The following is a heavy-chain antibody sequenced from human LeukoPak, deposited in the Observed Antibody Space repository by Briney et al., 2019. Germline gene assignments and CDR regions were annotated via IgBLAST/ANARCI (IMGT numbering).Heavy chain of an antibody. J-gene: IGHJ4*02. Sequence: GGSLRLSCAASGVTFSNYAMTWVRQAPGKGLKWVSSINGAGSNTYYADSVKGRFTISRDNSKNALYLQMNSLRAEDTAVYYCAKYFGGWYEDYWGQGTLVTVSP. V-gene: IGHV3-23*01. D-gene: IGHD6-19*01. CDR1: GVTFSNYA. CDR3: AKYFGGWYEDY. CDR2: INGAGSNT.